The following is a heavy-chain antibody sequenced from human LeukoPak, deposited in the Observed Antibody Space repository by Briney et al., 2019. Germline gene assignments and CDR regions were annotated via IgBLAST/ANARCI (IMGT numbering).Heavy chain of an antibody. Sequence: PGGSLRLSCAASGFTFSSYWMTWVRQAPGKGLEWVANIKGDGSEKYYVDSVKGRFTISRDNAKNSLYLQMNSLRPEDTAVYFCARDRHVPGLYYYYMDVWGKGTTVTVSS. CDR3: ARDRHVPGLYYYYMDV. V-gene: IGHV3-7*01. J-gene: IGHJ6*03. D-gene: IGHD6-6*01. CDR2: IKGDGSEK. CDR1: GFTFSSYW.